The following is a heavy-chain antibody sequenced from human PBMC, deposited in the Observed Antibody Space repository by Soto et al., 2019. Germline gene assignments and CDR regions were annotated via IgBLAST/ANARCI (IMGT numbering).Heavy chain of an antibody. D-gene: IGHD1-26*01. V-gene: IGHV1-2*06. CDR2: INPRSGDT. CDR1: GYTFIGYY. Sequence: QVQLVQSGAEVKKPGASVKVSCKASGYTFIGYYIHWVRQAPGQGLEWMGRINPRSGDTTYAQKFQGRLTMTRDKSISTDYMELSSLRSDDTAVYYCGRDGVGATPLGWFDPWGQGSLVTVSS. J-gene: IGHJ5*02. CDR3: GRDGVGATPLGWFDP.